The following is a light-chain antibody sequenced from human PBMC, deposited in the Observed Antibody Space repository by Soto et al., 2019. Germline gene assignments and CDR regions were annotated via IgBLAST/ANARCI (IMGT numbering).Light chain of an antibody. J-gene: IGKJ1*01. CDR1: QSVGSN. CDR2: GAS. Sequence: EIVMTQSPATLSVSPGERATLSCRASQSVGSNLAWYMQKPGQAPRLLLSGASTRAAGIPARFSGSGSGTEFILTISSLQSEDFAFYHCQQYDEWPWTFGQGTKVEIK. CDR3: QQYDEWPWT. V-gene: IGKV3-15*01.